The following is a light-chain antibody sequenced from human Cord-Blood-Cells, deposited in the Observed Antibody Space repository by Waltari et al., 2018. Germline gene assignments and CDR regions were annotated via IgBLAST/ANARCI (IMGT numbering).Light chain of an antibody. CDR2: AAS. CDR1: QSISSY. J-gene: IGKJ1*01. Sequence: DIQMTQSPSSLSASVGDRVTITCRASQSISSYLNWYQQKPGKAPKLLIYAASSLKSGVPSRFGGSGSGTDFTLTISSLQPEDVATYYCQQSYSTLWTFGQGTKVEIK. CDR3: QQSYSTLWT. V-gene: IGKV1-39*01.